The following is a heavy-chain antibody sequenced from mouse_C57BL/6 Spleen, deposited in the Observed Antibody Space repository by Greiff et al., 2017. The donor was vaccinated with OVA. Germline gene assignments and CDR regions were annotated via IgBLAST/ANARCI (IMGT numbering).Heavy chain of an antibody. V-gene: IGHV5-4*01. D-gene: IGHD2-3*01. J-gene: IGHJ3*01. CDR2: ISDGGSYT. Sequence: EVQGVESGGGLVKPGGSLKLSCAASGFTFSSYAMSWVRQTPEKRLEWVATISDGGSYTYYPDNVKGRFTISRDNAKNNLYLQMSHLKSEDTAMYYCAREGDDGYYVAYWGQGTLVTVSA. CDR3: AREGDDGYYVAY. CDR1: GFTFSSYA.